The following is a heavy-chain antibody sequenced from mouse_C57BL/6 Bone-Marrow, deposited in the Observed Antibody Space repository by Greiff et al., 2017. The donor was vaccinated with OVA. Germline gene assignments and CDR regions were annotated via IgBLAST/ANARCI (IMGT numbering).Heavy chain of an antibody. Sequence: QVHVKQSGAELAKPGASVKLSCKASGYTFTSYWMHWVKQRPGQGLEWIGYINPSSGYTKYNQKFKDKATLTADKSSSTAYMQLSSLTYEDSAVYYCFIYYGNSDWYFDVWGAGTTVTVSS. D-gene: IGHD2-1*01. J-gene: IGHJ1*01. V-gene: IGHV1-7*01. CDR1: GYTFTSYW. CDR3: FIYYGNSDWYFDV. CDR2: INPSSGYT.